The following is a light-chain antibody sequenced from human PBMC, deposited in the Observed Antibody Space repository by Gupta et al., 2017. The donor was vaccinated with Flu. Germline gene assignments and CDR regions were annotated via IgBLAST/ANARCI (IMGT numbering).Light chain of an antibody. CDR1: SNDVGGYNY. CDR3: RSKRSSSTLAR. CDR2: EVS. Sequence: QSALTHPASVSGSPGQSITISCTGTSNDVGGYNYVSWYQQHPGKAPKLRIYEVSDRPSGVSNRFAGCSAGNTAPPSISGLQADDEAEYDGRSKRSSSTLARFGGGTRLTVL. V-gene: IGLV2-14*01. J-gene: IGLJ2*01.